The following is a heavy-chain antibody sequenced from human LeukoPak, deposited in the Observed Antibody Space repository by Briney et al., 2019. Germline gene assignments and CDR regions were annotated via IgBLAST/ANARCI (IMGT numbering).Heavy chain of an antibody. D-gene: IGHD5-12*01. CDR2: FYYSGST. Sequence: SETLSLTCTVSGGSISSYYWSWIRQPPGKELEWIGNFYYSGSTYYNPSLKSRITISVDTSKNQFSLKLSSVTAADTAVYYCASHHSGASPSDAFDIWGQGTMVTVSS. J-gene: IGHJ3*02. CDR1: GGSISSYY. V-gene: IGHV4-59*04. CDR3: ASHHSGASPSDAFDI.